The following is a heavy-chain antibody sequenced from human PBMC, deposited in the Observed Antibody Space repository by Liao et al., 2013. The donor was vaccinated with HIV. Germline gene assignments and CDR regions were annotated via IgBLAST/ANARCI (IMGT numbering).Heavy chain of an antibody. CDR3: ARTAGGSWRESDAFDI. CDR2: INESGST. D-gene: IGHD2-21*02. V-gene: IGHV4-61*02. Sequence: QVQLQESGPGLVKPSQTLSLTCTVSGGSISSGSYYWSWIRQPAGKGLEWIGEINESGSTNYNPSLKSRVTISVDTSKNQFSLKLSSVTAADTAVYYCARTAGGSWRESDAFDIWGQGTTVTVSS. CDR1: GGSISSGSYY. J-gene: IGHJ3*02.